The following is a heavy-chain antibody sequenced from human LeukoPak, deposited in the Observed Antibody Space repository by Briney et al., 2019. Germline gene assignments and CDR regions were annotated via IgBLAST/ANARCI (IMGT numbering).Heavy chain of an antibody. Sequence: TGGSLRLSCAASGFTFSSFAMSWFGQAPGKGLEWVSAISGTTSSTYYADSVKGRFTISRDNSKNTLYLQMNTLRGEDTAIYYCARDYGDYAGNWFDPWGQGTLVTVSS. CDR1: GFTFSSFA. CDR3: ARDYGDYAGNWFDP. D-gene: IGHD4-17*01. V-gene: IGHV3-23*01. J-gene: IGHJ5*02. CDR2: ISGTTSST.